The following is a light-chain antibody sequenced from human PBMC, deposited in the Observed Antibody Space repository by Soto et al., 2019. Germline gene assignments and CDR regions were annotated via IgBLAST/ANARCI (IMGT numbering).Light chain of an antibody. CDR2: GAS. V-gene: IGKV3-11*01. Sequence: EIVLTQSPATLSLSPGERATVSCRASQSVSSYLAWYQQKPGQAPRLLIYGASNRATGIPARFSGSGSGTDFTLTISGLETEDFAVYYCQQRSNWPLTFGGGTKVEIK. J-gene: IGKJ4*01. CDR3: QQRSNWPLT. CDR1: QSVSSY.